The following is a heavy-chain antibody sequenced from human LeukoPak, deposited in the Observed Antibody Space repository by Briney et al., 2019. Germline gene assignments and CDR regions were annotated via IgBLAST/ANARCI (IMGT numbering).Heavy chain of an antibody. CDR3: ARARGRMVRGVIATYYFDY. CDR1: GGSVSSGSYY. V-gene: IGHV4-61*01. J-gene: IGHJ4*02. CDR2: IYYSGST. Sequence: SETLSLTCTVSGGSVSSGSYYWSWIRQPPGKGLEWIGYIYYSGSTNYNPSLKSRVTISVDTSKNQFSLKLSSVTAADTAVYYCARARGRMVRGVIATYYFDYWGQGTLVTVSS. D-gene: IGHD3-10*01.